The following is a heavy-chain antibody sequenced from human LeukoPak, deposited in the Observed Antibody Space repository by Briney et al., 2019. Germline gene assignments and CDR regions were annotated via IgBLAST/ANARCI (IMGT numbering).Heavy chain of an antibody. D-gene: IGHD5-18*01. CDR2: IRYDGSNK. CDR3: ATYRQIQVPFEF. Sequence: PGGSLRLSCAASGFTFSSYGMHWVRQAPGKGLEWVAFIRYDGSNKYYADSVKGRFTISRNNSKNTLYLQMNSLRAEDTATYYCATYRQIQVPFEFWGQGTLVTVSS. J-gene: IGHJ4*02. V-gene: IGHV3-30*02. CDR1: GFTFSSYG.